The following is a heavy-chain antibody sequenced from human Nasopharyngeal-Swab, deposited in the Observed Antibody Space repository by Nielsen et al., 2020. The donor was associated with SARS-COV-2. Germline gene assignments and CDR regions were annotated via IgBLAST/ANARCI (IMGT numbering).Heavy chain of an antibody. CDR2: IWYDGSNK. D-gene: IGHD1-26*01. J-gene: IGHJ4*02. CDR1: GFTFSSYG. CDR3: ARDGIVGATTGLDY. V-gene: IGHV3-33*01. Sequence: GESLKISFAASGFTFSSYGMHWVRQAPGKGLEWVAVIWYDGSNKYYADSVKGRFTISRDNSKNTLYLQMNSQRAEDTAVYYCARDGIVGATTGLDYWGQGTLVTVSS.